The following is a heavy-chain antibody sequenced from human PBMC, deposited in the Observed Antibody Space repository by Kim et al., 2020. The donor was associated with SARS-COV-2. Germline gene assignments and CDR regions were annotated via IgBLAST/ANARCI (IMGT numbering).Heavy chain of an antibody. J-gene: IGHJ3*02. CDR2: INTNTGNP. V-gene: IGHV7-4-1*02. D-gene: IGHD3-3*01. CDR3: ARDPDLSTIFGVVITKGGAFDI. Sequence: ASVKVSCKASGYTFTSYAMNWVRQAPGQGLEWMGWINTNTGNPTYAQGFTGRFVFSLDTSVSTAYLQISSLKAEDTAVYYCARDPDLSTIFGVVITKGGAFDIWGQGTMVTVSS. CDR1: GYTFTSYA.